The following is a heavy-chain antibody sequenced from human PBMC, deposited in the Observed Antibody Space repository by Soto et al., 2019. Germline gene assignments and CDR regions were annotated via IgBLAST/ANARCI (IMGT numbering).Heavy chain of an antibody. V-gene: IGHV3-23*01. Sequence: GGSLRLSCAASGFTFNNYALNWVRQAPGKGLEWVSSISGTGGSTFYAGSAKGRFTISRDNSKNTLFLQMTSLRAEDTAVYYCGKGNSKWGTGDAFDIWGQGTMGTRSS. CDR3: GKGNSKWGTGDAFDI. J-gene: IGHJ3*02. D-gene: IGHD7-27*01. CDR1: GFTFNNYA. CDR2: ISGTGGST.